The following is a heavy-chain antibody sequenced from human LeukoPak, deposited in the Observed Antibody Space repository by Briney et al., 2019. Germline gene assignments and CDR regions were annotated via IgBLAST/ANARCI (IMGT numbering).Heavy chain of an antibody. V-gene: IGHV1-8*01. Sequence: ASVKVSCKASGYTFTSYDINWVRQATGQGLEWMGWMNPNSGNTGYAQKFQGRVTMTRNTSISTAYMELSSLRSEDTAVYYCARAESGWNVVVPAADYYYYYYYMDVWGKGTTVTVSS. CDR3: ARAESGWNVVVPAADYYYYYYYMDV. CDR2: MNPNSGNT. D-gene: IGHD2-2*01. CDR1: GYTFTSYD. J-gene: IGHJ6*03.